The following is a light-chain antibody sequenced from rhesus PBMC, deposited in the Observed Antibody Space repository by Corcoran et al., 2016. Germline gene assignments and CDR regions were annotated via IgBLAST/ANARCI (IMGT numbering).Light chain of an antibody. J-gene: IGKJ1*01. V-gene: IGKV1-21*01. CDR2: EAS. CDR3: QHYYSAPWT. CDR1: QGITND. Sequence: DIQMTQSPSSLSASVGDRVTITCRASQGITNDSAWYQQKPGETPKLLIYEASSLQSGIPSRFSGSGSGTDLTLTISSLQSDDFATYYCQHYYSAPWTFGQGTKVEIK.